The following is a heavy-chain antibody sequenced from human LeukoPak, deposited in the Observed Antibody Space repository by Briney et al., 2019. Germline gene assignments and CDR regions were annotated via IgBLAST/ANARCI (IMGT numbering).Heavy chain of an antibody. CDR3: TRDLFLWFGGLEY. CDR2: INPNTGAT. D-gene: IGHD3-10*01. Sequence: ASVKVSCKASGYTFACYYIHWVRHAPGQGLEWMGGINPNTGATDYAQKFQGRGTMARYTAIRTTYMELNRLRSDDTAVYYCTRDLFLWFGGLEYWGQGTLVTVSS. V-gene: IGHV1-2*02. J-gene: IGHJ4*02. CDR1: GYTFACYY.